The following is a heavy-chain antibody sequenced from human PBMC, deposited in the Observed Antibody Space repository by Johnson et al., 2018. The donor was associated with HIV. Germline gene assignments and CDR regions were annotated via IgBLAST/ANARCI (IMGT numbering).Heavy chain of an antibody. CDR1: GFTFHDYG. CDR2: INWNGDGT. CDR3: ARSPYYDDYWSDAFDI. V-gene: IGHV3-20*04. D-gene: IGHD4-17*01. J-gene: IGHJ3*02. Sequence: VQLVEYGGGVVRPGGSMRLSCAASGFTFHDYGMSWVRQAPGKGLEWVSGINWNGDGTDYEDSVKGRFTVSRDSAKNSLYLQMNSLRAEDTAVYYCARSPYYDDYWSDAFDIWGQGTMVTVSS.